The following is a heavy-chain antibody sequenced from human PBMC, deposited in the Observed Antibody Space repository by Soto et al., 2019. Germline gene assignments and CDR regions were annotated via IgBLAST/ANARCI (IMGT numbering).Heavy chain of an antibody. D-gene: IGHD6-19*01. Sequence: ASVKVSCKTSGYTFTSYGISWVRQAPGQGLEWMGWITTDKGKTTYAQKFQGRVTMTTDTSTSTAYMELRSLRSDDTAVYYCARVMVVAGHYYFDYWGQGTLVTVSS. J-gene: IGHJ4*02. CDR3: ARVMVVAGHYYFDY. CDR1: GYTFTSYG. CDR2: ITTDKGKT. V-gene: IGHV1-18*01.